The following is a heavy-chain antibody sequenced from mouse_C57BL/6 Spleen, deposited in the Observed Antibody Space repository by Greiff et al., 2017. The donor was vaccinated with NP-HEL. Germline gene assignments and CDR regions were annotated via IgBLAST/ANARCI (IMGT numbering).Heavy chain of an antibody. CDR3: AREGVSFDD. V-gene: IGHV1-82*01. CDR2: IYPGDGDT. J-gene: IGHJ2*01. Sequence: QVQLQQSGPELVKPGASVKISCKASGYAFSSSWMNWVKQRPGKGLEWIGRIYPGDGDTNYNGKFKGKATLTADKSSSTAYMQLSSLTSEDSAVYFCAREGVSFDDWGQGTTLTVSS. CDR1: GYAFSSSW.